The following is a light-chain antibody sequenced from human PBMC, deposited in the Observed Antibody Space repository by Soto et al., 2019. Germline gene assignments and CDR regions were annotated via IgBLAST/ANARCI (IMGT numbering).Light chain of an antibody. V-gene: IGKV1-33*01. Sequence: DIRMTQSPSSLSASVGDRVSITCQASHDISTFLNWYQQKPGEAPKLLTYDASNLATGVTSRFSGGGSGTDFNLTINSLHPEDFATYFCQQYDDLPITFGPGTKVDVK. CDR2: DAS. J-gene: IGKJ3*01. CDR1: HDISTF. CDR3: QQYDDLPIT.